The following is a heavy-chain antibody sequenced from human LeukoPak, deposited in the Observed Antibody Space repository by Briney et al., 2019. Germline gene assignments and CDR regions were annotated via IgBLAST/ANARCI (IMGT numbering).Heavy chain of an antibody. CDR3: ATGDLGGAY. D-gene: IGHD1-26*01. V-gene: IGHV3-23*01. J-gene: IGHJ4*02. CDR2: ISGSGGST. Sequence: GGSLRLSCAASGFTFSSYAMSWVRQAPGKGLEWVSAISGSGGSTYYADSVKGRFTISRDNAKNSLYLQMNSLRVEDTAVYYCATGDLGGAYWGQGTLVTVSS. CDR1: GFTFSSYA.